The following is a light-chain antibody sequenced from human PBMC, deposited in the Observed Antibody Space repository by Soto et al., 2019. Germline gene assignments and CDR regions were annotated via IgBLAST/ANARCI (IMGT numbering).Light chain of an antibody. V-gene: IGKV3-15*01. CDR1: RNINRK. CDR3: QQYYYYPPLI. CDR2: GAS. Sequence: EIVMTQSPATLSVSPGERATLSCRASRNINRKLAWYQQKPGQAPRLLISGASTRATGIPARFSGSGSGTELTLTISRLQSEDFAVYYCQQYYYYPPLIFGGGTKVEIK. J-gene: IGKJ4*01.